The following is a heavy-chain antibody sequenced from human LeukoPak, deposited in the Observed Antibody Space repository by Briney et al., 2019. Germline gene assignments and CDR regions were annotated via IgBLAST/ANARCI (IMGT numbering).Heavy chain of an antibody. CDR1: DGSVSGYY. CDR3: ARILTSVDWAHYYGMDV. CDR2: IYYNGNI. V-gene: IGHV4-59*02. J-gene: IGHJ6*02. Sequence: SETLSLTCNVSDGSVSGYYWTWIRQPAGRGLEWIGYIYYNGNINYNPSLKSRLTMSVDTSKNQFSLRLSSVTAADTAVYYCARILTSVDWAHYYGMDVWGQGATVIVSS. D-gene: IGHD3-9*01.